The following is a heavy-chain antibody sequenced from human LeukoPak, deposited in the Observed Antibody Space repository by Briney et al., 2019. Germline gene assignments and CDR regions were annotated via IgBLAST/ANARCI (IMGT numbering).Heavy chain of an antibody. J-gene: IGHJ4*02. V-gene: IGHV4-39*01. D-gene: IGHD2-2*01. CDR3: ARHEYGLNFDY. Sequence: SETLSLTCTVSGGSISSSSYYWGWIRQPPGKGLEWIGSIYYSGSTYYNPSLKSRVTISVDTSKNQFSLKLTSVTVADTAVYYCARHEYGLNFDYWGQGTLVTVSS. CDR2: IYYSGST. CDR1: GGSISSSSYY.